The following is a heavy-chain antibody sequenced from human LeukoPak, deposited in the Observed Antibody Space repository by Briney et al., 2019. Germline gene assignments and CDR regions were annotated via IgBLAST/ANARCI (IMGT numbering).Heavy chain of an antibody. CDR3: ARDIDTAIVTATYFDY. V-gene: IGHV3-30*03. Sequence: QSGGSLRLSCAGSGFTLSSHGMHWVRQAPGKGLEWVAAISYDGSKQYYADSVKGRFTVSRDNAKNSLSPLMNNVRLEDTAVYFCARDIDTAIVTATYFDYWGQGTLVAVSS. D-gene: IGHD1-26*01. J-gene: IGHJ4*02. CDR1: GFTLSSHG. CDR2: ISYDGSKQ.